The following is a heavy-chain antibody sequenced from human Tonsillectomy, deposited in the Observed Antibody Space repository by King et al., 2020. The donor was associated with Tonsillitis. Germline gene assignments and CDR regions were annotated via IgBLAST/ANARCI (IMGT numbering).Heavy chain of an antibody. J-gene: IGHJ4*02. V-gene: IGHV1-46*03. CDR2: INPSGGST. Sequence: QLVQSGAEVKKPGASVKVSCKASGYTFTSYYMHWVRQAPGQGLEWMGVINPSGGSTSYAQKFQGRVTMTRDTSTSTVYMELSSLRSEDTAVYYCARASYGFWSGYYSPPRVYFDYWGQGTLVTVSS. D-gene: IGHD3-3*01. CDR3: ARASYGFWSGYYSPPRVYFDY. CDR1: GYTFTSYY.